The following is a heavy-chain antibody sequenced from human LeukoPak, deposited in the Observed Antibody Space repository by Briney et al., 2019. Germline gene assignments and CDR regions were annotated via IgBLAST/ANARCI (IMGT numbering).Heavy chain of an antibody. V-gene: IGHV3-30*03. CDR3: AARSAMAETGYYWYFDL. CDR2: ISYDGSNK. J-gene: IGHJ2*01. Sequence: GGSLTQSCLATRWTYTRYHMHWVGQAPGKGLQWVAVISYDGSNKYHTDSVKGRFTISRDNCKNTLYLQMKSMRAEDTAVFYCAARSAMAETGYYWYFDLWGRGTLVTVSS. CDR1: RWTYTRYH. D-gene: IGHD3-9*01.